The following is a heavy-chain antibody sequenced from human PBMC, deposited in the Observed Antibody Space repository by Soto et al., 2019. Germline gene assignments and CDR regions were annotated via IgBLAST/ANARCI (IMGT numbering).Heavy chain of an antibody. CDR3: AKSYVWGSYRIYGMDV. J-gene: IGHJ6*02. Sequence: PGGALRLSCAASGFTFSSYAMHWVRQAPGKGLEWVAVISYDGSNKYYADSVKGRFTISRDNSKNTLYLQMNSLRAEDTAVYYCAKSYVWGSYRIYGMDVWGQGTTVTVSS. V-gene: IGHV3-30-3*02. D-gene: IGHD3-16*02. CDR2: ISYDGSNK. CDR1: GFTFSSYA.